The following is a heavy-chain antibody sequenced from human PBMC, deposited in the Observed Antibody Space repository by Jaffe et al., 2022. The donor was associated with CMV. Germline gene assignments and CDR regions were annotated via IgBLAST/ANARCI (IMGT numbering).Heavy chain of an antibody. CDR1: GFTFDDYA. Sequence: EVQLVESGGGLVQPGRSLRLSCAASGFTFDDYAMHWVRQAPGKGLEWVSGISWNSGSIGYADSVKGRFTISRDNAKNSLYLQMNSLRAEDTALYYCAKAIAAAGTGVDYWGQGTLVTVSS. J-gene: IGHJ4*02. D-gene: IGHD6-13*01. CDR3: AKAIAAAGTGVDY. V-gene: IGHV3-9*01. CDR2: ISWNSGSI.